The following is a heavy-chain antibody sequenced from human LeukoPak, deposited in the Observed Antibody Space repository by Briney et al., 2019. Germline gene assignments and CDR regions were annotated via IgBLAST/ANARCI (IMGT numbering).Heavy chain of an antibody. CDR3: AKAAAGTPLQH. CDR1: GFTSSSFG. J-gene: IGHJ1*01. Sequence: GGSLRLSCAASGFTSSSFGMHWVRQAPGKGLEWVALMSYDGSNKYHADSVRGRFTISRDNSKNTLYLQMNSLRAEDTAVYYCAKAAAGTPLQHWGQGTLVTVSS. D-gene: IGHD6-13*01. CDR2: MSYDGSNK. V-gene: IGHV3-30*18.